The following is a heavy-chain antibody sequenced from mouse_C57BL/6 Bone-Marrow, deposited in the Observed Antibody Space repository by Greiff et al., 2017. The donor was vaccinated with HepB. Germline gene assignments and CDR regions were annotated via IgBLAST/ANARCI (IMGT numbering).Heavy chain of an antibody. CDR1: GFSFNTYA. D-gene: IGHD2-4*01. CDR3: VMGLRLLFAY. CDR2: IRSKSNNYAT. J-gene: IGHJ3*01. Sequence: EVQGVESGGGLVQPKGSLKLSCAASGFSFNTYAMNWVRQAPGKGLEWVARIRSKSNNYATYYADSVKDRFTISRDDSESMLYLQMNNLKTEDTAMYYCVMGLRLLFAYWGQGTLVTVSA. V-gene: IGHV10-1*01.